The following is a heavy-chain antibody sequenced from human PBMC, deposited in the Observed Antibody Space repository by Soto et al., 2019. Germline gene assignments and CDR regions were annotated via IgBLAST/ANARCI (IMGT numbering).Heavy chain of an antibody. J-gene: IGHJ4*02. CDR3: ARGGRGYEFDY. V-gene: IGHV3-64*01. Sequence: EVQLVESGGGLVQPGGSLRLSCAASGFTFSRYAMHWVRQAPGKGLEYVSPISSNGGSTYYANSVKGRFTISRDNXXXXXXXXXXXXXXXDTAVYXXARGGRGYEFDYWGQGTLVTVSS. CDR1: GFTFSRYA. CDR2: ISSNGGST. D-gene: IGHD5-12*01.